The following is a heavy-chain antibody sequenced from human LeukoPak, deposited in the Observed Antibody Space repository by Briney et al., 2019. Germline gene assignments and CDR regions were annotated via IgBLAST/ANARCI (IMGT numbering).Heavy chain of an antibody. CDR3: ARRLTYDSRAYSCLDY. CDR1: GYSFTSYW. Sequence: GESLKISCKGSGYSFTSYWLGWVRQKPGKGVGWMGIIYSGDSDTRYSPSFQGQVTIAADKSISTAYLQWSSLKASDTAMYYCARRLTYDSRAYSCLDYWGQGTLVTVSS. J-gene: IGHJ4*02. CDR2: IYSGDSDT. D-gene: IGHD3-22*01. V-gene: IGHV5-51*01.